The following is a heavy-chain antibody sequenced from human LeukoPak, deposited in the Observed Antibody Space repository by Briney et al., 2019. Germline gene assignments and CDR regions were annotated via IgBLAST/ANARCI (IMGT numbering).Heavy chain of an antibody. CDR1: GFTFSSYS. V-gene: IGHV3-48*01. Sequence: GGSLRLSCAASGFTFSSYSMNWVRQAPGKGLEWVSYISSSSSTIYYADSVKGRFTISRDNSKNTLYLQMNSLRAEDTAVYYCAKDLGQGDSSSWYGYHYYYGMDVWGQGTTVTVSS. J-gene: IGHJ6*02. D-gene: IGHD6-13*01. CDR2: ISSSSSTI. CDR3: AKDLGQGDSSSWYGYHYYYGMDV.